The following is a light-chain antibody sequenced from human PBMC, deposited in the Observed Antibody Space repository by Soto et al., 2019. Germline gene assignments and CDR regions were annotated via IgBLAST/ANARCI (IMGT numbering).Light chain of an antibody. CDR3: QHYNSYSEA. CDR2: KAS. J-gene: IGKJ1*01. Sequence: DLQMTKSPSTLSGSVGARVTITCRASQTISSWLAWYQQKPGKAPKLLIYKASTLKSGVPSRFSGNGYGTAVTITIRSLQPDDGSTYDGQHYNSYSEAFGQGTKGEIK. CDR1: QTISSW. V-gene: IGKV1-5*03.